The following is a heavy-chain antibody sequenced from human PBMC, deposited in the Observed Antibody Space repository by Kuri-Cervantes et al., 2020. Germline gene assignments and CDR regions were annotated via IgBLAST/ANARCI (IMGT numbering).Heavy chain of an antibody. Sequence: ESLKISCTVSGGSISSYYWSWIRQPPGKGLEWIGYIYYSGSTNYNPSLKSRVTISVDTSKNQFSLKLSSVTAADTAVYYCARRGEDYYYYYYMDVWGKGTTVTVSS. D-gene: IGHD3-16*01. CDR3: ARRGEDYYYYYYMDV. CDR2: IYYSGST. V-gene: IGHV4-59*01. CDR1: GGSISSYY. J-gene: IGHJ6*03.